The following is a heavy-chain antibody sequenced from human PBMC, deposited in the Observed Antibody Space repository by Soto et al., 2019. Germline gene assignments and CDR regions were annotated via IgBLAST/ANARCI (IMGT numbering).Heavy chain of an antibody. D-gene: IGHD3-9*01. CDR2: ISSSSTI. J-gene: IGHJ2*01. CDR1: GFTFSSYS. Sequence: GGSLRLSCAASGFTFSSYSMNWVRQAPGKGLEWVSYISSSSTIYYADSVKGRFTISRDNAKNSLYLQMNSLRDEDTAVYYCAREQFLGYFDWLAFDLWGRGTLVTVSS. V-gene: IGHV3-48*02. CDR3: AREQFLGYFDWLAFDL.